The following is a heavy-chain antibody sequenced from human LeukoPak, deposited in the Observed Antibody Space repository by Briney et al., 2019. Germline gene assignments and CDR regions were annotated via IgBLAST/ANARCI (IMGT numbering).Heavy chain of an antibody. CDR3: ARDHGGSDGGGFHFDH. V-gene: IGHV4-59*01. CDR1: GGSISNFY. CDR2: IDKGGST. D-gene: IGHD5-24*01. Sequence: SETLSLTCTVSGGSISNFYWSWIRQPPGKGLEWIGYIDKGGSTNFNPSLKSRGTISVDTSKNQYSLKLSSVTAADTAVYYCARDHGGSDGGGFHFDHWGQGTLVTVSS. J-gene: IGHJ4*02.